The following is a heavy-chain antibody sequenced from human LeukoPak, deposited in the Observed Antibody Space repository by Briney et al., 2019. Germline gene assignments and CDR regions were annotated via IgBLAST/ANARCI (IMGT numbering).Heavy chain of an antibody. Sequence: GGSLRLSCAASGFTFSSYWMHWVRQAPGKGLVWVSRINSDGSSTSYADSVKGRFTISRDNAKNTLYLQMNSLRAEDTAVYYCGRRYYYDSSGYYSLAFDYWGQGTLVTVSS. J-gene: IGHJ4*02. V-gene: IGHV3-74*01. CDR2: INSDGSST. CDR1: GFTFSSYW. D-gene: IGHD3-22*01. CDR3: GRRYYYDSSGYYSLAFDY.